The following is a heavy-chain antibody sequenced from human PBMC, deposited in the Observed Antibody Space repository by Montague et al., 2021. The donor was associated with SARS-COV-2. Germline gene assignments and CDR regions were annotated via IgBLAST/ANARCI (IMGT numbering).Heavy chain of an antibody. D-gene: IGHD5-12*01. J-gene: IGHJ6*02. Sequence: SETLSLTCTVSGGSISSYYWSWIRQPPGKGLEWIGYIYYSGSTNYNPSLKSRVTISVDTSKSQFSLKLSSVTAADTAVYYCARDRPPVATTFYYYYYGMDVWGQGTTVTVSS. CDR1: GGSISSYY. V-gene: IGHV4-59*01. CDR3: ARDRPPVATTFYYYYYGMDV. CDR2: IYYSGST.